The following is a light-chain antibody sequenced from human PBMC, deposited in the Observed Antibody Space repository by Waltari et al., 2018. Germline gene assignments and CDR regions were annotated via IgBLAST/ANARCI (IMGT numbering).Light chain of an antibody. CDR3: HQTFSHPRPS. V-gene: IGKV1-39*01. CDR2: AAS. Sequence: DIQMTQSPSSLSASLGDRVTITCRASQSISTYLNWFQHKPGQAPKLLIYAASSLQSGVPSRFRGSGSGTDFTLTITSLQPEDFATYYCHQTFSHPRPSLGQGTKVDI. CDR1: QSISTY. J-gene: IGKJ2*01.